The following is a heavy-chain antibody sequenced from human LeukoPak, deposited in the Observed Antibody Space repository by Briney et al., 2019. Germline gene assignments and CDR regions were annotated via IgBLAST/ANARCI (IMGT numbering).Heavy chain of an antibody. V-gene: IGHV4-39*01. J-gene: IGHJ4*02. CDR1: GGSISSSSYY. D-gene: IGHD3-3*01. Sequence: SETLSLTCTVSGGSISSSSYYWGWIRQPPGKGLEWIGSIYYIGSTYYNPSLKSRVTISVDTSKNQFSLKLSSVTAADTAVYYCARHALYYDFWSGYFEYWGQGTLVTVSS. CDR3: ARHALYYDFWSGYFEY. CDR2: IYYIGST.